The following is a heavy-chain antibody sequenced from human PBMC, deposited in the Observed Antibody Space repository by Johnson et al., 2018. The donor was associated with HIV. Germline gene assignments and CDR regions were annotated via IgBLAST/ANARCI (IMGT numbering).Heavy chain of an antibody. CDR1: GFTFSSYA. V-gene: IGHV3-30-3*01. CDR2: ISYDGSNK. Sequence: QVQLVESGGGVVQPGGSLRLSCAASGFTFSSYAMHWVRQAPGKGLEWVAVISYDGSNKYYADSVKGRFTISRDNSKNTLYLQMNSLRAEDTAVYYCAREGYSYGYDAFDIWGQGTMVTVSS. D-gene: IGHD5-18*01. J-gene: IGHJ3*02. CDR3: AREGYSYGYDAFDI.